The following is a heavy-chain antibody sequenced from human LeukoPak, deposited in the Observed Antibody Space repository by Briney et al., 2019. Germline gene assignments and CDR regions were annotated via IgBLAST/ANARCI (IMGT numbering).Heavy chain of an antibody. J-gene: IGHJ6*02. CDR1: GFTFSSYA. D-gene: IGHD4-23*01. CDR2: ISSNGGTT. Sequence: GGSLRLSCAASGFTFSSYAMHWVRLSPGKGLEYVSGISSNGGTTSYADSVQGRFTISRDNSKNKLYLQMNSLRAEDTAVYYCAKDLVSGRNPVLRNWYYGMDVWGQGTTVTVSS. CDR3: AKDLVSGRNPVLRNWYYGMDV. V-gene: IGHV3-64*02.